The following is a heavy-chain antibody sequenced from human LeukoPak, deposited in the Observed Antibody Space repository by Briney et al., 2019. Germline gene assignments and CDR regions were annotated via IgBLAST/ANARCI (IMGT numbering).Heavy chain of an antibody. J-gene: IGHJ4*02. D-gene: IGHD5-12*01. CDR2: ITSNGGST. CDR1: GFTFRSYA. V-gene: IGHV3-64D*06. CDR3: VKGGYSGYDHFDF. Sequence: GGSLRLSCSASGFTFRSYAMHWVRQAPGKGLEYVSAITSNGGSTYYADSVKGRFTISRDNSKNTLYLQMSSLRPEDTAMYYCVKGGYSGYDHFDFWGQGTLVTVSS.